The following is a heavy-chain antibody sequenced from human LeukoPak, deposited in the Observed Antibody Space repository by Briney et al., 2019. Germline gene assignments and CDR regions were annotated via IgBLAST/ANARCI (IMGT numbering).Heavy chain of an antibody. D-gene: IGHD1-1*01. CDR2: ISGSGGST. CDR3: AKGTLYRDWKSNPLDY. CDR1: GFTFSSYA. V-gene: IGHV3-23*01. Sequence: GGSLRLSCAASGFTFSSYAMSWVRQAPGKGLEWVSAISGSGGSTYYADSVKARFTISRDNSKNTLYLQMNSLRAEDTAVYYCAKGTLYRDWKSNPLDYWGQGPLVTVSS. J-gene: IGHJ4*02.